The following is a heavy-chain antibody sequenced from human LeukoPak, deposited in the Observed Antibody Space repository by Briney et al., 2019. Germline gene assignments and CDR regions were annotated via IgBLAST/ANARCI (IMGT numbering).Heavy chain of an antibody. V-gene: IGHV4-38-2*02. J-gene: IGHJ4*02. CDR2: IFHSGST. D-gene: IGHD4-17*01. Sequence: PSETRSLTCTVSGYSVSRGYYWGWIRQPPGQGLKWIGGIFHSGSTYIDPSLKSRVTMSVDTSKNQISLKLNSVTAADTAVYYCARMSAVTSIASQSYFFDNWGQGTLVIDSS. CDR1: GYSVSRGYY. CDR3: ARMSAVTSIASQSYFFDN.